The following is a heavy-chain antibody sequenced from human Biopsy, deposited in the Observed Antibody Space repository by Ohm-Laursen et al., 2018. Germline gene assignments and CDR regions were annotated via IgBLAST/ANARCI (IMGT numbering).Heavy chain of an antibody. CDR1: GGSISNYY. Sequence: SDTLSLTCAVSGGSISNYYWSWVRQPPGKGLQVIGYISSGGRAKYNPSLKSRLTISLDTSKNQLSLRLSSVTAADSAIYYCARERQFRFLEGAFDYWGQGILVTMSS. D-gene: IGHD3-3*01. J-gene: IGHJ4*02. CDR2: ISSGGRA. V-gene: IGHV4-59*01. CDR3: ARERQFRFLEGAFDY.